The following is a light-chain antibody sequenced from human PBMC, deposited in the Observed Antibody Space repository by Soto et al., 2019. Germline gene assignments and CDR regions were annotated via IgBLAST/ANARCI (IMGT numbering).Light chain of an antibody. CDR2: EVI. J-gene: IGLJ1*01. CDR3: CSYTTSSTYV. CDR1: SSDVGGYPY. Sequence: SALTQPASVSGSPGQSITISCTGPSSDVGGYPYVSWYQQHPGKAPKLMIYEVINRPSGVSNRFSGSKSDNTASLTISGLQAEDEADYYCCSYTTSSTYVFGTGTKVTVL. V-gene: IGLV2-14*01.